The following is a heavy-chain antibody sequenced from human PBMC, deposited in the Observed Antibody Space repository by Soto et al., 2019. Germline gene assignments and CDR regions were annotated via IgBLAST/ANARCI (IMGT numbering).Heavy chain of an antibody. Sequence: GGSLRLSCVASGFTFSGYAMTGVRQAPGKGLEWVSAISGGDGSPSYADSVKGRFTISRDNSKNTLYLHMNSLRADDTAAYYCAKWHTYNYDSLAFSGFDCWGQGTQVTVSS. J-gene: IGHJ4*02. CDR1: GFTFSGYA. CDR2: ISGGDGSP. D-gene: IGHD3-16*01. CDR3: AKWHTYNYDSLAFSGFDC. V-gene: IGHV3-23*01.